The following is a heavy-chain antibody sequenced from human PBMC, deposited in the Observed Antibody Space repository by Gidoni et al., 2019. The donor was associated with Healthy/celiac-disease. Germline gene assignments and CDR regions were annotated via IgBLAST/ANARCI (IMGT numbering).Heavy chain of an antibody. J-gene: IGHJ4*02. D-gene: IGHD6-13*01. V-gene: IGHV1-2*02. CDR1: GYTFTGYY. CDR2: INPNSGGT. CDR3: AKSIAAAGTGFDY. Sequence: QVQLVQSGAEVQKPGASVKVSCKAPGYTFTGYYMHWVRQAPGQGLEWMGWINPNSGGTNYAQKFQGRVTMTRDTSISTAYMGLSRLRSDDTAVYYCAKSIAAAGTGFDYWGQGTLVTVSS.